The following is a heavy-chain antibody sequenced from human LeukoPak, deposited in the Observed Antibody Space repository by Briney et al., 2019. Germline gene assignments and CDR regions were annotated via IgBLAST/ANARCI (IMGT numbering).Heavy chain of an antibody. Sequence: ASVKVSCKASGYTFTSYDINWVRQATGQGLEWMGWMNPNSGNTGYAQKFQGRVTMTRNTSISTAYMELSSLRSEDTAVYYCAIRSTVAGTVNYWGQGTLVTVPS. CDR1: GYTFTSYD. CDR2: MNPNSGNT. J-gene: IGHJ4*02. CDR3: AIRSTVAGTVNY. D-gene: IGHD6-19*01. V-gene: IGHV1-8*01.